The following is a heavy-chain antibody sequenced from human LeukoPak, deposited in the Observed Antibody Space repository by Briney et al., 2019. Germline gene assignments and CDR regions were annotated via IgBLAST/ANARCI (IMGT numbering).Heavy chain of an antibody. CDR2: INHSGST. J-gene: IGHJ6*03. CDR1: GGSFSGYY. Sequence: SETLSLTCAGYGGSFSGYYWSWIRQPPGKGREGIGEINHSGSTNYNPSLKSRVTISVDTSKNQFSLKLSSVTAADTAVYYCARGRDPGHYYYYYMDVWGNGTTVTVSS. CDR3: ARGRDPGHYYYYYMDV. V-gene: IGHV4-34*01. D-gene: IGHD1-14*01.